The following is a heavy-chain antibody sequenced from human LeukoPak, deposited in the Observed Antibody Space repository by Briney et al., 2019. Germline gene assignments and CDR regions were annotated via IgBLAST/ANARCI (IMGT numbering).Heavy chain of an antibody. CDR3: ARGVPGYSSSYAFDI. J-gene: IGHJ3*02. D-gene: IGHD6-6*01. CDR1: GYTFTGYY. Sequence: ASVKVSCKASGYTFTGYYMHWVRQAPGQGLEWMGWINPNSGGTNYAQKFQGWVTMTRDTSISTAYMELSRLRSDGTAVYYCARGVPGYSSSYAFDIWGQGTMVTVSS. V-gene: IGHV1-2*04. CDR2: INPNSGGT.